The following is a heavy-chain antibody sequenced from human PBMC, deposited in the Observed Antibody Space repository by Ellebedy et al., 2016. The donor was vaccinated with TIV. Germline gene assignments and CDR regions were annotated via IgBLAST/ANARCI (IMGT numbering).Heavy chain of an antibody. CDR3: ALRGYSGYYFDY. Sequence: ASVKVSXXASGYTFTSYDINWVRQATGQGLEWMGWMNPNSGNTGYAQKFQGRVTMTRNTSISTAYMELSSLRSEDTAVYYCALRGYSGYYFDYWGQGTLVTVSS. CDR1: GYTFTSYD. V-gene: IGHV1-8*01. CDR2: MNPNSGNT. J-gene: IGHJ4*02. D-gene: IGHD5-12*01.